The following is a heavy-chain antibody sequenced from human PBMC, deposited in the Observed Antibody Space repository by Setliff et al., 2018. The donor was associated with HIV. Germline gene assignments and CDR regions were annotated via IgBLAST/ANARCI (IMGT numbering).Heavy chain of an antibody. D-gene: IGHD3-10*01. CDR1: GGSFSGYY. CDR3: ASLDGSESPYIYYYYMDV. J-gene: IGHJ6*03. Sequence: SETLSLTCAVYGGSFSGYYWSWIRQTPGKGLEWIGEINHSGNTYYNPSLKSRAAISVDTSKNQISLKLSSVTAADTAVYYCASLDGSESPYIYYYYMDVWGEGTAVTVSS. V-gene: IGHV4-34*01. CDR2: INHSGNT.